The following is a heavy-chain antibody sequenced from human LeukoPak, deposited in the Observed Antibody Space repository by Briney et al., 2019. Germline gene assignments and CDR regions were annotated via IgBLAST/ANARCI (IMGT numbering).Heavy chain of an antibody. CDR3: ARQNYYDTSGYYSNDAFDI. CDR1: GYNFNTYG. CDR2: ISVYNGNT. J-gene: IGHJ3*02. Sequence: GASVKVSFKASGYNFNTYGISWVRQAPGQGLEWMGWISVYNGNTKYAQKVQDRVTLTTDTSTSTAYMELRSLRSDDTAVYYCARQNYYDTSGYYSNDAFDIWGQGTMVTVSS. D-gene: IGHD3-22*01. V-gene: IGHV1-18*01.